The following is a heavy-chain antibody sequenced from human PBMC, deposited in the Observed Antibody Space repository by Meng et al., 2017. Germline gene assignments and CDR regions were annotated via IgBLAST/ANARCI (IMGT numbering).Heavy chain of an antibody. Sequence: SGPTLVKPTQTLTLTCTFSGFSLSTSGVGVGWIRQPPGKALEWLALIYWNDDKRYSPSLKSRLTITKDTSKTQVVLTMTNMDPVDTATYYCAHRMVRGISDAFDIWGQGTMVTVSS. CDR1: GFSLSTSGVG. D-gene: IGHD3-10*01. J-gene: IGHJ3*02. V-gene: IGHV2-5*01. CDR3: AHRMVRGISDAFDI. CDR2: IYWNDDK.